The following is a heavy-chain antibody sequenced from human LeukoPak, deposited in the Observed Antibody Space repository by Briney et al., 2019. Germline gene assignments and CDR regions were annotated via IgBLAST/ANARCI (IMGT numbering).Heavy chain of an antibody. CDR1: GFTFSSYW. J-gene: IGHJ4*02. CDR2: IVQDGGEK. CDR3: ARHRIHSLDY. V-gene: IGHV3-7*01. Sequence: GGSLRLSCEASGFTFSSYWMTWVRQAPGKGLEWVANIVQDGGEKHYVDSVKGRFTISRDNAKDSLYLQMSSLRDEDTAVYYCARHRIHSLDYWGQGTLVTVSS.